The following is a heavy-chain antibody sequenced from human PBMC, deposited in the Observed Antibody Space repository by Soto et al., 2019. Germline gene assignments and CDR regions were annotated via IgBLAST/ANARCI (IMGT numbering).Heavy chain of an antibody. CDR3: ATGQRWLSYYFDY. V-gene: IGHV3-33*08. Sequence: GGSLRLSCAASGFTFRNYWMSWVRQAPGMGLEWVAVIKHDGSKKYYADSVKGRFTISRDNSKNTLYLQMNSLRAEDTAVYYCATGQRWLSYYFDYWGQGTLVTVSS. CDR2: IKHDGSKK. CDR1: GFTFRNYW. D-gene: IGHD2-21*01. J-gene: IGHJ4*02.